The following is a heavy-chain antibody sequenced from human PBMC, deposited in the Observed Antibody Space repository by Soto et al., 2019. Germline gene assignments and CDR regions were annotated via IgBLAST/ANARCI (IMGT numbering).Heavy chain of an antibody. CDR3: AKKLVVVTATSPFDY. CDR2: ISGSGGST. D-gene: IGHD2-21*02. CDR1: GFTFSSYA. J-gene: IGHJ4*02. V-gene: IGHV3-23*01. Sequence: GGSLRLCCAASGFTFSSYAMSWVRQAPGKGLEWVSAISGSGGSTYYADSVKGRFTISRDNSKNTLYLQMNSLRAEDTAVYYCAKKLVVVTATSPFDYWGQGTLVTVSS.